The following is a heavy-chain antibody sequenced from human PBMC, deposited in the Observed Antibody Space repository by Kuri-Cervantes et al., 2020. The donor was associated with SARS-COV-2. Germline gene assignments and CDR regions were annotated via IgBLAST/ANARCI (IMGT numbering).Heavy chain of an antibody. J-gene: IGHJ4*02. Sequence: GESLKISCAASGFTFSDYYMNWVRQAPGKGLEWVSSISSSSTIYYADSVKGRFTISRDNAKNPLYLQMNSLRAEDTAVYYCARDLYDSSGYYSPHVFGYWGQGTLVTVSS. CDR2: ISSSSTI. V-gene: IGHV3-69-1*01. CDR3: ARDLYDSSGYYSPHVFGY. CDR1: GFTFSDYY. D-gene: IGHD3-22*01.